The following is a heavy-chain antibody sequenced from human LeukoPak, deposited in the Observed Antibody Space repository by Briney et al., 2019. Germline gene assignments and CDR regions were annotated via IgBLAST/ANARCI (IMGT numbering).Heavy chain of an antibody. CDR1: GFTFSRSA. CDR3: ASGSGSYRTPYYYMDV. CDR2: IIYSGGAT. V-gene: IGHV3-23*01. J-gene: IGHJ6*03. Sequence: GGSLRLSCAASGFTFSRSAMTWVRQGPGTGLEFVASIIYSGGATYYADSVKGRFTISRDNSKNTLYLQMNSLRAEDTAVYYCASGSGSYRTPYYYMDVWGTGTTVTVSS. D-gene: IGHD3-10*01.